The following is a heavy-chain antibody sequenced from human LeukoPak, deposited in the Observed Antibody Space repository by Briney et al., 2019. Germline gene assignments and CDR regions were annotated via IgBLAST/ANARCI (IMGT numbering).Heavy chain of an antibody. CDR3: AKTMHDYGDPGMDY. CDR1: GFTFSSYA. J-gene: IGHJ4*02. CDR2: ISGSGGST. Sequence: GSLRLSCAASGFTFSSYAMSWVRQAPGKGLEWVSAISGSGGSTYYADSVKGRFTISRDNSKNTLYLQMNSLRAEDTAVYYCAKTMHDYGDPGMDYWGQGTLVTVSS. D-gene: IGHD4-17*01. V-gene: IGHV3-23*01.